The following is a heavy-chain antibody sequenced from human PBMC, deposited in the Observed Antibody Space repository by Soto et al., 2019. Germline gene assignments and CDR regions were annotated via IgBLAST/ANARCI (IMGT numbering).Heavy chain of an antibody. Sequence: PSETLSLTCTVSGGSISSGDYYWSWIRQPPGKGLEWIGYIYCSGSTYYNPSLKSRVTLSLDTPSNQFSLRLSSLTAADTAVYYCATFGVIGEPFDYWGQGTLVTVSS. V-gene: IGHV4-30-4*01. D-gene: IGHD3-10*01. CDR3: ATFGVIGEPFDY. CDR2: IYCSGST. J-gene: IGHJ4*02. CDR1: GGSISSGDYY.